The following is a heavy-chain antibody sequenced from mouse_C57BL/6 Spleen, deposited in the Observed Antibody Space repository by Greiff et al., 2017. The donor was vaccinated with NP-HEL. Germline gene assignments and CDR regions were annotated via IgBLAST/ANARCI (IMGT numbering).Heavy chain of an antibody. CDR2: IDPSDSYT. CDR3: ARGDYDYDGY. CDR1: GYTFTSYW. J-gene: IGHJ2*01. V-gene: IGHV1-50*01. D-gene: IGHD2-4*01. Sequence: QVQLKQPGAELVKPGASVKLSCKASGYTFTSYWMQWVNQRPGQGLEWIGEIDPSDSYTNYNQKFKGKATLTVDTSSSTAYMQLSSLTSEDSAVYYCARGDYDYDGYWGQGTTLTVSS.